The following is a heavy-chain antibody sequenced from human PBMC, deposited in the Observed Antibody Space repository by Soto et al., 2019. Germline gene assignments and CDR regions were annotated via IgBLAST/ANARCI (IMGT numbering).Heavy chain of an antibody. CDR3: AREDDGGDRDYYGLDV. CDR2: IYYSGSI. V-gene: IGHV4-30-4*08. D-gene: IGHD2-21*02. CDR1: GGSISSDNYH. Sequence: QVQLQQSGPGLVKPSQTLSLTCTVSGGSISSDNYHWTWIRQSPGKGLEWIGYIYYSGSIFYNPSFKSRVTISVVTSKNQFSLQLSSVTAADTAVYFCAREDDGGDRDYYGLDVWGQGTTVTVSS. J-gene: IGHJ6*02.